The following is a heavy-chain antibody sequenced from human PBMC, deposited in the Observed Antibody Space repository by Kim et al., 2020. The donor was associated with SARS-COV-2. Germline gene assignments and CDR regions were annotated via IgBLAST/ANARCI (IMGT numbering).Heavy chain of an antibody. Sequence: SETLSLTCSVSGGSISSSDYYWGWICQPPGKGLEWIAPIYYSGSTYYNPSLKGRVTISVDTSKKQFSLRLSSVTAADAAVYYCARHLRNWYFDLWGRGTLVSVSS. CDR2: IYYSGST. CDR1: GGSISSSDYY. CDR3: ARHLRNWYFDL. V-gene: IGHV4-39*01. J-gene: IGHJ2*01.